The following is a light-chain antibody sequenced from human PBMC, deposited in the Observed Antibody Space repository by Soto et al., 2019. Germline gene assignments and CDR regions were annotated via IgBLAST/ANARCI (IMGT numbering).Light chain of an antibody. CDR3: NSYTSSNTMI. V-gene: IGLV2-14*01. CDR2: DVN. J-gene: IGLJ2*01. CDR1: SSDVGDYNY. Sequence: QSALTQPASVSGSPGQSITISCTGTSSDVGDYNYVSWYQQPPGKAPKLMIYDVNKRPSGVSIRFSGSKSGNTASLTISGLQAEDEADYFCNSYTSSNTMIFGGGTKVTVL.